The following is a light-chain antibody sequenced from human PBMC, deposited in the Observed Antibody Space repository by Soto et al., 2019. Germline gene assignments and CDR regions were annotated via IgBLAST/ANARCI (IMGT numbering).Light chain of an antibody. V-gene: IGKV1-5*03. CDR3: QQYDTYWT. J-gene: IGKJ1*01. Sequence: DIQMTQSPSTLSASVGDRVTITCRASQSISSWLAWYQQKAGKAPKLLIYKASSLESGVPSRFSGSGSGTEFTLTISSLQPDDFATYYCQQYDTYWTFGQGTKVDI. CDR2: KAS. CDR1: QSISSW.